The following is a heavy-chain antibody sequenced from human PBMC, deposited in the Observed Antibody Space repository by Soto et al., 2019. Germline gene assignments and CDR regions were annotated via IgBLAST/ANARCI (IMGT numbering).Heavy chain of an antibody. Sequence: ASLKGSCKASGYTFTSYYMHWVRQAPGQGLEWMGIINASGGSRSYAQKFQGRVTMTRDTSTSTVYMELSSLRSEDTAVYYCARGMVRGVRYYGMDVWGQGTTVTGSS. V-gene: IGHV1-46*01. CDR1: GYTFTSYY. J-gene: IGHJ6*01. CDR3: ARGMVRGVRYYGMDV. CDR2: INASGGSR. D-gene: IGHD3-10*01.